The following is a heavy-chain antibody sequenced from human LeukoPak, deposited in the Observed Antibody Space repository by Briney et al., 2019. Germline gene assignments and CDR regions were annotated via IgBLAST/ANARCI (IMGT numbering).Heavy chain of an antibody. CDR3: ARLGTSDSSGYYYPFDY. D-gene: IGHD3-22*01. CDR2: IYPEDSET. V-gene: IGHV5-51*01. J-gene: IGHJ4*02. Sequence: GESLKISCKGSGCSFTSYWIGWVLQMPGRGLEWMGIIYPEDSETRYSPSFQGQVTISAYKSISTAFLQWSSLKASDTAIYYCARLGTSDSSGYYYPFDYWGQGTLVTVSS. CDR1: GCSFTSYW.